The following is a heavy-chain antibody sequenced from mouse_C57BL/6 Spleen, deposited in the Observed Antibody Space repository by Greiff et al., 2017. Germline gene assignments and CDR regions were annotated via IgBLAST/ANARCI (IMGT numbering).Heavy chain of an antibody. CDR1: GYTFTSYW. CDR2: IDPSDSYT. Sequence: QVQLKQPGAELVKPGASVKLSCKASGYTFTSYWMQWVKQRPGQGLEWIGEIDPSDSYTNYNQKFKGKATLTVDTSSSTAYMQLSSLTSEDSAVYYCAISYYDYAAYWGQGTLVTVSA. CDR3: AISYYDYAAY. J-gene: IGHJ3*01. V-gene: IGHV1-50*01. D-gene: IGHD2-4*01.